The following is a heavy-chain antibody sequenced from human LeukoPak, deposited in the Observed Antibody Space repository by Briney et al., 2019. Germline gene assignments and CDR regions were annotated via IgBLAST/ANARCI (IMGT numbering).Heavy chain of an antibody. Sequence: SVKVSCKASGGTFSSYAISWVRQAPGQGLEWMGRIIPIFGTANYAKKFQGRVTITTDESTSTAYMELSSLRSEDTAVYYCARDRYSSGWYNPRYYYYYMDVWGKGTTVTVSS. CDR2: IIPIFGTA. D-gene: IGHD6-19*01. CDR1: GGTFSSYA. J-gene: IGHJ6*03. CDR3: ARDRYSSGWYNPRYYYYYMDV. V-gene: IGHV1-69*05.